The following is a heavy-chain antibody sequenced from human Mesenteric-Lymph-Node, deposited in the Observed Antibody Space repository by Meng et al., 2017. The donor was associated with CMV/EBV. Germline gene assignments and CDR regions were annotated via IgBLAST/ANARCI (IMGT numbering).Heavy chain of an antibody. CDR2: IYSGGST. Sequence: GESLKISRAASGVSVSSNYMSWVRQAPGKGLEWVSVIYSGGSTYYADSVKGRFTISRDNSKNTLYLQMNSLRAEDVAVYYCARESGFRRVVRRDWFDPWGQGTLVTVSS. D-gene: IGHD3-3*01. V-gene: IGHV3-66*02. J-gene: IGHJ5*02. CDR3: ARESGFRRVVRRDWFDP. CDR1: GVSVSSNY.